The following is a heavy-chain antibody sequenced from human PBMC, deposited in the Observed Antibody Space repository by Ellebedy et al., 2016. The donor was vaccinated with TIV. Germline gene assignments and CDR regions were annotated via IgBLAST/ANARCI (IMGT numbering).Heavy chain of an antibody. J-gene: IGHJ4*02. Sequence: PGGSLRLSCAASGFTFSDYAMSWVRQVPGKGLEWVSTISDSGGNTHYADSVKGRFTISRDNSKNTLYLQIYSLRAEDTALYYCARDVPSGLGILFDYWGQGSLVTVSS. D-gene: IGHD7-27*01. V-gene: IGHV3-23*01. CDR1: GFTFSDYA. CDR3: ARDVPSGLGILFDY. CDR2: ISDSGGNT.